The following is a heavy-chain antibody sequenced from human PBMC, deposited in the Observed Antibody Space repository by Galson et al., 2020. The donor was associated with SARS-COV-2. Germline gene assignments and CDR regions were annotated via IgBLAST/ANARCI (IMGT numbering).Heavy chain of an antibody. CDR1: GFTFSSYA. V-gene: IGHV3-30-3*01. Sequence: GGSLRLSCAASGFTFSSYAMHWVRQAPGKGLEWVAVISYDGSTNYYADSVKGRFTISKNNSKNTLYLQMTSRRAEDTAVSYCARDLKGPYRSRGWLYYCYCMDVWGQGTTGTVSS. D-gene: IGHD6-13*01. CDR3: ARDLKGPYRSRGWLYYCYCMDV. CDR2: ISYDGSTN. J-gene: IGHJ6*02.